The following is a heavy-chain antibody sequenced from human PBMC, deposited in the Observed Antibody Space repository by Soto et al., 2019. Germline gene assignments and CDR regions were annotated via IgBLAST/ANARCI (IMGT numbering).Heavy chain of an antibody. V-gene: IGHV3-30-3*01. CDR2: ISYDGSNK. CDR3: ARGAYYDSSGYGSPKDY. D-gene: IGHD3-22*01. Sequence: GGSLRLSCAASGFTFSSYAMHWVRQAPGKGLEWVAVISYDGSNKYYADSVKGRFTISRDNSKNTLYLQMNSLRAEDTAVYYCARGAYYDSSGYGSPKDYWGQGTLVTVSS. CDR1: GFTFSSYA. J-gene: IGHJ4*02.